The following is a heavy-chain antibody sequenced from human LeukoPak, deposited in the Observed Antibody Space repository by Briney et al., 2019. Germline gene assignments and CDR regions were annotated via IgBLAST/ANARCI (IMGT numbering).Heavy chain of an antibody. CDR1: GFNFSSYW. D-gene: IGHD4-17*01. CDR2: IKRDGSEK. Sequence: GGSLRLSCAGSGFNFSSYWMSWVRQAPGKGLEWVANIKRDGSEKYYVDSVKGRFTISRDNAKNSLYLQMNSLRAEDTAVYYCARGITVTPVNWFDPWGQGTLVTVSS. V-gene: IGHV3-7*04. J-gene: IGHJ5*02. CDR3: ARGITVTPVNWFDP.